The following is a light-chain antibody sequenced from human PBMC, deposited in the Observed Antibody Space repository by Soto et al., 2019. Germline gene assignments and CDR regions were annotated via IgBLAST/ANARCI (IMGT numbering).Light chain of an antibody. CDR3: QQYGVPPFN. V-gene: IGKV3-20*01. CDR1: QAVISGY. CDR2: GVS. J-gene: IGKJ2*01. Sequence: ESVLTQSPGALSLSPGEGATLSCRASQAVISGYLAWYQQKPCQAPRLLMYGVSSRPTGISDRFSGSGSGTEFTLTITRLEPEDFALYYCQQYGVPPFNFGQGTKLQIK.